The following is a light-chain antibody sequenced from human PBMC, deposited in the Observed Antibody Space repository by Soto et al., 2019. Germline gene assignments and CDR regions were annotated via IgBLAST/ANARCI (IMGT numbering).Light chain of an antibody. CDR2: SNN. CDR1: SSNIGAGYD. V-gene: IGLV1-40*01. J-gene: IGLJ2*01. Sequence: QSVLAQPPSVSGAPGQRVTISCTGSSSNIGAGYDVHWYQQLPGTAPKLLIYSNNNRPSGVPDRVSGSKSATSASLAITGLQAEDEAYYYCQSYDSGLSLVVFGGGTKLTVL. CDR3: QSYDSGLSLVV.